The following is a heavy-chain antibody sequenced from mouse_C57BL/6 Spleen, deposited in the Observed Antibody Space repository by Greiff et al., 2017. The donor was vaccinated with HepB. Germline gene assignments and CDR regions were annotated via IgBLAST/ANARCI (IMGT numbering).Heavy chain of an antibody. CDR1: GYTFTSYW. V-gene: IGHV1-52*01. CDR3: AREAYGSSYGAMDY. CDR2: IDPSDSET. Sequence: QVQLQQPGAELVKPGSSVKLSCKASGYTFTSYWMHWVKQRPIQGLEWIGNIDPSDSETHYNQKFKDKATLTVDKSSSTAYMQLSSLTSEDSAVYYCAREAYGSSYGAMDYWGQGTSVTVSS. D-gene: IGHD1-1*01. J-gene: IGHJ4*01.